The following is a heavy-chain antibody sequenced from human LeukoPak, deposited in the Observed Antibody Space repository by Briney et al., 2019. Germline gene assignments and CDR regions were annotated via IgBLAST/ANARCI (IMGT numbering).Heavy chain of an antibody. J-gene: IGHJ6*04. CDR2: ISWDGGST. CDR1: GFTFDDYT. Sequence: GGSLRLSCAASGFTFDDYTMHWVRQAPGKGLEWVSLISWDGGSTYYADSVKGRFTISRDNSKNSLYLQMNSLRTEDTALYYCAKVTYDFWSGYSADTGPMDVRGKGTTVTVSS. D-gene: IGHD3-3*01. CDR3: AKVTYDFWSGYSADTGPMDV. V-gene: IGHV3-43*01.